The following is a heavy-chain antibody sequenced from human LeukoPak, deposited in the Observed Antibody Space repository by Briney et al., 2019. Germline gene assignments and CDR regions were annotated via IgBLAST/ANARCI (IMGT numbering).Heavy chain of an antibody. J-gene: IGHJ4*02. V-gene: IGHV3-74*01. CDR2: ISKDGSIT. CDR3: ARGGYSGSYYKFS. CDR1: GFTFTDYW. D-gene: IGHD6-25*01. Sequence: GGSLRLSCVASGFTFTDYWMHWVRQAPGKGPECLSRISKDGSITVYADSTKGRFTVSRDNAKSFVYLEVTSLRPEDTAVYYCARGGYSGSYYKFSWGQGTLVTVAS.